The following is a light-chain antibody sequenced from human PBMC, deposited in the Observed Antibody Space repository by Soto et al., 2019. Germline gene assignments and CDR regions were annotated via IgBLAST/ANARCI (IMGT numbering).Light chain of an antibody. V-gene: IGKV3-11*01. CDR3: QQRRNWPRT. Sequence: EIALAQSPATLSLSPGERATLSCRASQSVTNSLAWFQQKPGQAPRLLIYDASNRATDVPARFSGRVSGTEFTLTISSLEPEDVAVYYCQQRRNWPRTFGQGTKLEIK. CDR2: DAS. J-gene: IGKJ2*01. CDR1: QSVTNS.